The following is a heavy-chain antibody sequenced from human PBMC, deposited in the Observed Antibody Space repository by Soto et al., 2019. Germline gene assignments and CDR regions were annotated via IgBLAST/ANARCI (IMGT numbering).Heavy chain of an antibody. V-gene: IGHV4-30-4*01. D-gene: IGHD3-3*01. J-gene: IGHJ5*02. Sequence: SETLSLTCTVSGGSISSGDYYWSWIRQPPGKGLEWIGYIYYSGSTYYNPSLKSRVTISVDTSKNQFSLKLSSVTAADTAVYYCARDSRYSYDFWSGYSYNWFDPWGQGTLVTVSS. CDR2: IYYSGST. CDR1: GGSISSGDYY. CDR3: ARDSRYSYDFWSGYSYNWFDP.